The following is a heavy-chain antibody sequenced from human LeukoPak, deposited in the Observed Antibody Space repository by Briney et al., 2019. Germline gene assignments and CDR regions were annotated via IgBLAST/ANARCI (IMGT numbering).Heavy chain of an antibody. D-gene: IGHD5-18*01. CDR1: GGTFSSYA. J-gene: IGHJ5*02. Sequence: SVTLSCKASGGTFSSYAISWVRQPPGQGLEWMGGIIPIFGTANYAQKFQGRVTITADESTSTAYMELSSLRSEDTAVYYCARGRLAPLYSYGHDAGRYNWFDPWGQGTLVTVSS. CDR3: ARGRLAPLYSYGHDAGRYNWFDP. CDR2: IIPIFGTA. V-gene: IGHV1-69*13.